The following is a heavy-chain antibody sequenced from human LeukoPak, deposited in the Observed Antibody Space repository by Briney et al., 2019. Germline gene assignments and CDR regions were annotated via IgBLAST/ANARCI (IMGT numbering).Heavy chain of an antibody. J-gene: IGHJ6*03. V-gene: IGHV1-8*01. CDR1: GYTFISYD. CDR3: ARKIASTRLGVRYYYMDV. Sequence: GASVKVSCKASGYTFISYDIVWLRQATGQGLGWMGYMNPKSGNTDYVQNFQGRVTMTRGTSITTAYMELSGLRSEDTAVYYCARKIASTRLGVRYYYMDVWGEGTTVTISS. D-gene: IGHD2-2*01. CDR2: MNPKSGNT.